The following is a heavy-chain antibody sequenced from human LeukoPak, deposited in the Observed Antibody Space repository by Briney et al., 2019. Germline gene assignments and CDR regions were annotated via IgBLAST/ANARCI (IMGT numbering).Heavy chain of an antibody. CDR3: AKRSGSAGNNGYHNN. V-gene: IGHV3-23*01. Sequence: RSGGSLRLSCAASGFTFSSYAMSWVRQAPGKGLEWVSAISGSGGSTYYADSVKGRLTISRDNSKNTLYLQMHSLRAEDTAVYYCAKRSGSAGNNGYHNNWGQGTLVTVSS. D-gene: IGHD1/OR15-1a*01. CDR1: GFTFSSYA. CDR2: ISGSGGST. J-gene: IGHJ4*02.